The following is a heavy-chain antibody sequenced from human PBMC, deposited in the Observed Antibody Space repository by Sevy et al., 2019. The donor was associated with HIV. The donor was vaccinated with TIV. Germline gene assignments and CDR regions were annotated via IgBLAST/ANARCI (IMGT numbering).Heavy chain of an antibody. J-gene: IGHJ5*02. Sequence: GGSLRLSCAASRFSFNGYGMHWVRQAPGKGLEWVAFIRYDGSHKYYADSVKGRFTISRDDSKNTLYLQMNSLRAEDTALYYCARGTPAFCTGGVCFNWFDPWGQGTLVTVSS. CDR2: IRYDGSHK. V-gene: IGHV3-30*02. CDR1: RFSFNGYG. CDR3: ARGTPAFCTGGVCFNWFDP. D-gene: IGHD2-8*02.